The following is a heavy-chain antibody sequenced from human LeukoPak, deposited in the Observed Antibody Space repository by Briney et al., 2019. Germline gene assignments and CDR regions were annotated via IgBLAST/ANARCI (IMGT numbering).Heavy chain of an antibody. CDR1: GFTFSSYW. J-gene: IGHJ3*02. D-gene: IGHD1-26*01. V-gene: IGHV3-7*01. Sequence: PGGSLRLSCAASGFTFSSYWMSWVRQAPGKGLEWVANIKQDGSEKYYVDSVKGRFTISRDNAKSSLYLQMNSLRAEDTAVYYCARLDSASSRGDAFHIWGQGTMVAVSS. CDR2: IKQDGSEK. CDR3: ARLDSASSRGDAFHI.